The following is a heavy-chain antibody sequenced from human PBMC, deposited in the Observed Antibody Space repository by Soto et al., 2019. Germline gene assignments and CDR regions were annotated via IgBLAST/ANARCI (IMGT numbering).Heavy chain of an antibody. CDR3: AKGRGGSGSLTPRVDF. V-gene: IGHV3-23*01. Sequence: EVQLLESGGGLVQPGGSLRLSCAASGFTFNNYAMTWVRQAPGKGLEWVSAISGGGDTTSYADSGKARFTVSRDGSKNTLYLQMCRLRAEDTALYYCAKGRGGSGSLTPRVDFWGQGTLVTVSS. CDR1: GFTFNNYA. D-gene: IGHD3-10*01. CDR2: ISGGGDTT. J-gene: IGHJ4*02.